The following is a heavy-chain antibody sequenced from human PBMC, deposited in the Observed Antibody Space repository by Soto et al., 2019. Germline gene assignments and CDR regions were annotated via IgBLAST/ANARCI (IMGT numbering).Heavy chain of an antibody. CDR2: ISGSADNT. CDR3: AKESVRDLVGELDY. J-gene: IGHJ4*02. D-gene: IGHD1-26*01. V-gene: IGHV3-23*01. CDR1: AFTFSSYA. Sequence: PGGSLRLSCAASAFTFSSYAMSWVRQAPGKGLEWVSVISGSADNTFYADSVKGRFTISRDNSKNTLFLQMNGLRAEDTAVYYCAKESVRDLVGELDYWGQGTLVTVSS.